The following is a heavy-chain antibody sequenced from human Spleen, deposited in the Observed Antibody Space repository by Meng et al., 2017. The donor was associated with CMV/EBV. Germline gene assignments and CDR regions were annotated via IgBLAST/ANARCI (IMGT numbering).Heavy chain of an antibody. CDR3: ARLVIESSSFDY. CDR2: INHSGST. CDR1: GGSFSNYY. V-gene: IGHV4-34*01. D-gene: IGHD2-21*01. J-gene: IGHJ4*02. Sequence: LTCAFYGGSFSNYYWSWIRQPPGKGLEWIGEINHSGSTNYNPSLKSRVTISVDTSKKQISVKLSSVTAADTAVYYCARLVIESSSFDYWGQGTLVTVSS.